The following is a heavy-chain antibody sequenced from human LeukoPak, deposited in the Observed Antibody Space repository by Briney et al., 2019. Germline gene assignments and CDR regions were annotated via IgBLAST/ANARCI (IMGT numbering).Heavy chain of an antibody. CDR3: ARGRYSSSWYVRFDP. V-gene: IGHV4-59*01. CDR1: GDSIGSYF. Sequence: PSETLSLTCTVSGDSIGSYFWSWIRQSPGKGLEWIGHIYHSGSTNYNPSLKSRVTISIDTSKNQFSLKLTSVTSADTAVYYCARGRYSSSWYVRFDPWGQGTLVTVSS. D-gene: IGHD6-13*01. J-gene: IGHJ5*02. CDR2: IYHSGST.